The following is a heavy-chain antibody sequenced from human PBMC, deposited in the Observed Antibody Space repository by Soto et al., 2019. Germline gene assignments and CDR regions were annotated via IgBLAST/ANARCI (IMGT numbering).Heavy chain of an antibody. CDR2: INHSGST. Sequence: QVQLQQWGAGLLKPSETLSLTCAVYGGSFSGYYWSWIRQPPGKGLEWIGEINHSGSTNYNPSLKSRVTISVDTSKNQFSLKLSSVTAADTAVYYCARDPELGIGMDVWGQGTTVTVSS. J-gene: IGHJ6*02. CDR1: GGSFSGYY. V-gene: IGHV4-34*01. D-gene: IGHD7-27*01. CDR3: ARDPELGIGMDV.